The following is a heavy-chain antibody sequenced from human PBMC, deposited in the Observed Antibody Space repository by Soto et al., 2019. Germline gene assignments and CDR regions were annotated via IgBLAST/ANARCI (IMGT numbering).Heavy chain of an antibody. CDR2: IIPIFGTR. J-gene: IGHJ5*02. CDR3: AKDGGREGYFGNWFDP. V-gene: IGHV1-69*15. D-gene: IGHD2-15*01. CDR1: GGTFSIYD. Sequence: QVQLVQSGAEVKKPGSSVKVSCKASGGTFSIYDITWVRQAPGQGLEWLGRIIPIFGTRDYAQKFQGRVTITADDSTTTAYMELSSLRSDDTAVYYCAKDGGREGYFGNWFDPWGQGTLVIVSS.